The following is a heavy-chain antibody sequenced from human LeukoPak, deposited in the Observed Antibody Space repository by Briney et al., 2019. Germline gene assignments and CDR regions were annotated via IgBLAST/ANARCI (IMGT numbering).Heavy chain of an antibody. J-gene: IGHJ6*02. CDR3: AKDPILAYVPEVYYYYYGMDV. V-gene: IGHV3-23*01. Sequence: GGSLRLSCAASGFTFSSYAMSWVRQAPGKGLEWVSAISGSGGSTYYADSVKGRFTISRDNSKNTLYLQMNSLRAEDTAVYYCAKDPILAYVPEVYYYYYGMDVWGQGTTVTVSS. D-gene: IGHD3-16*01. CDR2: ISGSGGST. CDR1: GFTFSSYA.